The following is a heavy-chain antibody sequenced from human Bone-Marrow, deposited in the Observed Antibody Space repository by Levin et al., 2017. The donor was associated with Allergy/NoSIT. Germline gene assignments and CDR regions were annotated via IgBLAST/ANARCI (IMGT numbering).Heavy chain of an antibody. CDR3: AKDLPLRTSWGQTIDY. Sequence: GGSLRLSCAASGFTFSSYGMHWVRQAPGKGLEWVAVISYDGSNKYYADSVKGRFTISRDNSKNTLYLQMNSLRAEDTAVYYCAKDLPLRTSWGQTIDYWGQGTLVTVSS. D-gene: IGHD2-2*01. V-gene: IGHV3-30*18. CDR2: ISYDGSNK. CDR1: GFTFSSYG. J-gene: IGHJ4*02.